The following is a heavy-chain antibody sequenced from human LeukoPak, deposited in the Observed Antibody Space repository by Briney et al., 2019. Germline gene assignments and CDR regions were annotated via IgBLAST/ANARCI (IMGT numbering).Heavy chain of an antibody. CDR1: GGSINSSSYY. CDR3: ARVGSGYSYGPFDY. V-gene: IGHV4-39*07. Sequence: SETLSLTCTVSGGSINSSSYYWGWIRQSPGKGLEWIGSIYYSGSTYYNPSLKSRVTISVDTSKTQFSLKLSSVNAADTAVYYCARVGSGYSYGPFDYWGQGTLVTVSS. CDR2: IYYSGST. D-gene: IGHD5-18*01. J-gene: IGHJ4*02.